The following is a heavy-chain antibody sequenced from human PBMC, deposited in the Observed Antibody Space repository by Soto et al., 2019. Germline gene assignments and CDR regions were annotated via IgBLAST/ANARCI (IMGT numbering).Heavy chain of an antibody. CDR2: IIPIFGTA. CDR1: GDSLSSYA. V-gene: IGHV1-69*13. J-gene: IGHJ6*02. D-gene: IGHD5-18*01. CDR3: AKNSYGYDYYYGMDV. Sequence: SSVKVSCKAAGDSLSSYAISWVRQAPGQGLEWMGGIIPIFGTANYAQKFQGRVTITADESTSTAYMELSSLRSEDTAVYYCAKNSYGYDYYYGMDVWGQGTTVTVSS.